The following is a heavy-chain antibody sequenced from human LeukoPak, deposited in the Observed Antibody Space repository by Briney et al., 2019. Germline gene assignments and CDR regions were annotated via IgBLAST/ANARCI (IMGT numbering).Heavy chain of an antibody. D-gene: IGHD3-22*01. CDR2: IWYDGSKK. J-gene: IGHJ4*02. Sequence: PGGSLRLSCAASGFTFSSFAMHWVRQAPGKGLEWVSLIWYDGSKKYYADSVKGRFTISRDNSKNTLYLQMSSLRAEDTAIYYCASTISSAYYHSLDYWGQGTLVTVSS. CDR3: ASTISSAYYHSLDY. V-gene: IGHV3-33*08. CDR1: GFTFSSFA.